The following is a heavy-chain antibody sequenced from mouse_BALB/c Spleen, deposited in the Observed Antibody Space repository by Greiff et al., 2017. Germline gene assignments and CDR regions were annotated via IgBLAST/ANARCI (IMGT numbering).Heavy chain of an antibody. CDR1: GFAFSSYD. CDR3: ARQRYYGSSYLYYFDY. J-gene: IGHJ2*01. V-gene: IGHV5-12-1*01. Sequence: EVKVEESGGGLVKPGGSLKLSCAASGFAFSSYDMSWVRQTPEKRLEWVAYISSGGGSTYYPDTVKGRFTISRDNAKNTLYLQMSSLKSEDTAMYYCARQRYYGSSYLYYFDYWGQGTTLTVSS. CDR2: ISSGGGST. D-gene: IGHD1-1*01.